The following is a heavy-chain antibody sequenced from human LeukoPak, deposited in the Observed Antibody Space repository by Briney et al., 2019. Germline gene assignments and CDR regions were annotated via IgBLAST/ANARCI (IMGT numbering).Heavy chain of an antibody. D-gene: IGHD1-1*01. CDR3: ARPPTLDI. J-gene: IGHJ3*02. Sequence: PSETLSLTCTVSGGSVTSYYWSWIRQPPGKGLEWLGYIYYTGSANYNPSLKSRVTISVDASKNQFSLKLSSVTAADTAVYYCARPPTLDIWGQGTMVTVSS. CDR2: IYYTGSA. CDR1: GGSVTSYY. V-gene: IGHV4-59*08.